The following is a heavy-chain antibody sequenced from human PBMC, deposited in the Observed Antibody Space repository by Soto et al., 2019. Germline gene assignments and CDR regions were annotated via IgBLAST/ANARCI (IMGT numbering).Heavy chain of an antibody. D-gene: IGHD3-22*01. V-gene: IGHV4-34*01. CDR2: INHSGST. CDR1: GGSFSCYY. Sequence: SETLSLTCAVYGGSFSCYYWSWIRQPPGKGLEWIGEINHSGSTKYNPSLKSRVTISVDTSKNQFSLRLSSVTAADTAVYYCARGXVTMILMVNLLQSYFDSWGQGTLVTVSS. J-gene: IGHJ4*02. CDR3: ARGXVTMILMVNLLQSYFDS.